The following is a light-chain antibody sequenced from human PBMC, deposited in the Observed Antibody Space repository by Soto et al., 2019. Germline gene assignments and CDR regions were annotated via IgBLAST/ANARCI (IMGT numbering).Light chain of an antibody. CDR3: QQSYSTPRT. J-gene: IGKJ4*01. CDR1: QSISSY. Sequence: DIQMTQSPSSLSASVGGRVTITCRASQSISSYLNWYQQKPGKAPKLLIYAASSLQSGVPSRFSGSGSGTDFTLTISSXQPEDFATYYCQQSYSTPRTFGGGTKVDIK. CDR2: AAS. V-gene: IGKV1-39*01.